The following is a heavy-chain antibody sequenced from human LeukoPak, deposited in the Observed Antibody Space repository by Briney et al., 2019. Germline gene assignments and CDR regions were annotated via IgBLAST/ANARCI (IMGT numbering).Heavy chain of an antibody. D-gene: IGHD3-9*01. Sequence: ASVKVSCKASGYTFTSYGISWVRQAPGQGLEWMGWISAYNGNTNYAQKLQGRVTMTTDTSTSTAYMELRSLRSDDTAVYYCAREDDISTGYDPLDYWGQGTLVTVSS. CDR1: GYTFTSYG. CDR3: AREDDISTGYDPLDY. V-gene: IGHV1-18*01. J-gene: IGHJ4*02. CDR2: ISAYNGNT.